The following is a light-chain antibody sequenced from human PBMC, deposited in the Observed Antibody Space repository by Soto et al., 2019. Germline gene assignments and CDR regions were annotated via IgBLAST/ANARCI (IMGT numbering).Light chain of an antibody. CDR2: GVS. V-gene: IGKV3D-15*01. CDR3: QHYGYPQWT. CDR1: QSIDTN. J-gene: IGKJ1*01. Sequence: EIVMTQSPATLSVSPGDRATLSCRASQSIDTNIAWHQRKPGQAPRLLLYGVSSRAYGIPDRFSGSGSGTDFTLTISRLEPEDFAVYYCQHYGYPQWTFGQGTKVEIK.